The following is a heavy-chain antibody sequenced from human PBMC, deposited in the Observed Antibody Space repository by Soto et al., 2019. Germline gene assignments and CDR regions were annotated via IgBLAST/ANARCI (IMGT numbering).Heavy chain of an antibody. CDR3: ARDRMVRGVIISNWFDP. Sequence: PGGSLRLSCAASGFTFSSYSMNWVRQAPGKGLEWVSYISSSSSTIYYADSVKGRFTISRDNAKNSLYLQMNSLRAEDTAVYYCARDRMVRGVIISNWFDPWGQGTLVTVSS. CDR1: GFTFSSYS. V-gene: IGHV3-48*01. D-gene: IGHD3-10*01. J-gene: IGHJ5*02. CDR2: ISSSSSTI.